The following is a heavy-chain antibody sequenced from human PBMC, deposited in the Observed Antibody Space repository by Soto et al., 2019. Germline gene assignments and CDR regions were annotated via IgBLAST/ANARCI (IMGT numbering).Heavy chain of an antibody. Sequence: EVQLVESGGGLVQPGGSLRLSCAASGFTFSRYWMTWVRQAPGKGLEGVANIKQDGSEKYYVDSVKGRFTISRDNAKNSLYLQMNSLRAGDTALYYCGIFVVTEGPVYSMDVWGQGTSVTVSS. D-gene: IGHD2-21*02. CDR2: IKQDGSEK. V-gene: IGHV3-7*01. J-gene: IGHJ6*02. CDR1: GFTFSRYW. CDR3: GIFVVTEGPVYSMDV.